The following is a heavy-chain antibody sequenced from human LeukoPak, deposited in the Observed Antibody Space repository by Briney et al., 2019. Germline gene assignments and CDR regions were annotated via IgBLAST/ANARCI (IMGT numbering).Heavy chain of an antibody. CDR1: GFTFSSYE. CDR3: ARGGGGQWLVYFDY. D-gene: IGHD6-19*01. V-gene: IGHV3-48*03. Sequence: GGSLRLSCAASGFTFSSYEMNWVGQARGEGLEWVSYISSSGSTIYYADSVKGRFTISRDNAKNSLYLQMNSLRAEDTAVYYCARGGGGQWLVYFDYWGQGTLVTVSS. CDR2: ISSSGSTI. J-gene: IGHJ4*02.